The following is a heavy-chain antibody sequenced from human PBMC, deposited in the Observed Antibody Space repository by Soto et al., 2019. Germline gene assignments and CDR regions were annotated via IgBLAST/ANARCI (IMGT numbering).Heavy chain of an antibody. CDR3: ASKLTFGSSSDY. D-gene: IGHD3-10*01. CDR1: GFTFSNYA. Sequence: GGSLRLSCAASGFTFSNYAMNWFRQAPGKGLEWVSTIGGSGAPTYYADSVRGRFTISRDDSKNTLYLQMNSLRDEDTAVYFCASKLTFGSSSDYWGQGTLVTVSS. J-gene: IGHJ4*02. V-gene: IGHV3-23*01. CDR2: IGGSGAPT.